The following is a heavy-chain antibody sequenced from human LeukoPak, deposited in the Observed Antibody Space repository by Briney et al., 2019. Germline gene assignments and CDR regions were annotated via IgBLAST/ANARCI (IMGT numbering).Heavy chain of an antibody. Sequence: SETLSLTCAVYGGSFSGYYWSWTRQPPGKGLEWIGEINHSGSTNYNPSLKSRVTISVDTSKNQFSLKLSSVTAADTAVYYCARGRVDYWGQGTLVTVSS. CDR1: GGSFSGYY. CDR2: INHSGST. V-gene: IGHV4-34*01. CDR3: ARGRVDY. J-gene: IGHJ4*02.